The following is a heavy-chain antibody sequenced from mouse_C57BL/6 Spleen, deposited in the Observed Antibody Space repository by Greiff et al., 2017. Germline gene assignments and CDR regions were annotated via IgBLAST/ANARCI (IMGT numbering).Heavy chain of an antibody. V-gene: IGHV2-2*01. CDR3: AREAGSSYWYFDV. J-gene: IGHJ1*03. CDR2: IWSGGST. D-gene: IGHD1-1*01. Sequence: VKLVESGPGLVQPSQSLSITCTVSGFSLTSYGVHWVRQSPGKGLEWLGVIWSGGSTDYNAAFISRLGISKDNSKSQVFFKMNSLQADDTAIYYCAREAGSSYWYFDVWGTGTTVTVSS. CDR1: GFSLTSYG.